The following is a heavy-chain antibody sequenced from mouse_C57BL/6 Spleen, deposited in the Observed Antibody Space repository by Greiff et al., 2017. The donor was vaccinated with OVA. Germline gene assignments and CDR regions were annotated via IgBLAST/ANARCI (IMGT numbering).Heavy chain of an antibody. D-gene: IGHD1-1*01. Sequence: QVQLQQPGAELVRPGTSVKLSCKASGYTFTSYWMHWVKQRPGQGLEWIGVIDPSDSYTNYNQKFKGKATLTVDTSSSTAYMQLSSLTSEDSAVYYCARCPVVARGYYLDYWGQGTTLTVSS. CDR2: IDPSDSYT. CDR3: ARCPVVARGYYLDY. J-gene: IGHJ2*01. V-gene: IGHV1-59*01. CDR1: GYTFTSYW.